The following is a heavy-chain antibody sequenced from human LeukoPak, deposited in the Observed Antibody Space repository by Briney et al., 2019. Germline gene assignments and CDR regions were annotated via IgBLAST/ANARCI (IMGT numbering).Heavy chain of an antibody. V-gene: IGHV3-30*04. CDR3: ARVGIVATIRGAFDI. D-gene: IGHD5-12*01. CDR1: GFTFSSYA. CDR2: ISYDGGNK. J-gene: IGHJ3*02. Sequence: GRSLRLSCAASGFTFSSYAMHWVRQAPGKGLEWVAVISYDGGNKYYADSVKGRFTISRDNFKNTLYLQMNSLRAEDTAVYYCARVGIVATIRGAFDIWGQGTMVTVSS.